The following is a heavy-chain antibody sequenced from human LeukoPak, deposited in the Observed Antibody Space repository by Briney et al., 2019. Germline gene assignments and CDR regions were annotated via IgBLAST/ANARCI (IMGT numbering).Heavy chain of an antibody. Sequence: PGGSLRLSCAASGFTFSSYSMNWVRQAPGKGLEWVSAISGSGGSTYYADSVKGRFTISRDNSKNTLYLQMNSLRAEDTAVYYCAKCWLVAATPGWDYYYGMDVWGQGTTVTVSS. D-gene: IGHD2-15*01. J-gene: IGHJ6*02. CDR2: ISGSGGST. V-gene: IGHV3-23*01. CDR1: GFTFSSYS. CDR3: AKCWLVAATPGWDYYYGMDV.